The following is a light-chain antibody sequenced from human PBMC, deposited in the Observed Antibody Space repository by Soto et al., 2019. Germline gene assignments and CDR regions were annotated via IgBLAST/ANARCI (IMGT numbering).Light chain of an antibody. CDR1: QSLLYGSTNKNY. Sequence: DIVMTQSPDSLAVSLGERATINCKSSQSLLYGSTNKNYLAWYQQKPGQPPKLLINWASTRDSGVPDRFSGSASGTALTLTISSLQTEDVAVYFCHPFHGAWTFGQGTKVEIK. V-gene: IGKV4-1*01. CDR2: WAS. J-gene: IGKJ1*01. CDR3: HPFHGAWT.